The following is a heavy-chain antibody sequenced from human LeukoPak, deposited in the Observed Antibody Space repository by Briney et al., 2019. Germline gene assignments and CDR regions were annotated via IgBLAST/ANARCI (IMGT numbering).Heavy chain of an antibody. J-gene: IGHJ4*02. CDR2: IGPTDSDR. CDR1: GLTFSTSG. Sequence: GGSLRLSCTASGLTFSTSGFNWVRQAPGKGLEWVASIGPTDSDRYHADSIKGRFTISRDNANNFLYLQMNSLRAEDTAVYYCATETNGRHYDYWGQGTLLTVSS. D-gene: IGHD1-14*01. V-gene: IGHV3-21*06. CDR3: ATETNGRHYDY.